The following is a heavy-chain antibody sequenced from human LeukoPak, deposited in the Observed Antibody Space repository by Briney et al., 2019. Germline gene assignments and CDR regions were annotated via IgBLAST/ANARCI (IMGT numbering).Heavy chain of an antibody. CDR1: GYTFTSYG. V-gene: IGHV1-18*01. Sequence: ASVKVSCKASGYTFTSYGISWVRQAPGQGLEWMGWISAYNGNTNYAQKLQGRVTMTTDTSTSTAYMELRSLRSDDTAVYYCARGTDREYYYYGMDVWGQGTTVTVSS. D-gene: IGHD5-24*01. CDR3: ARGTDREYYYYGMDV. J-gene: IGHJ6*02. CDR2: ISAYNGNT.